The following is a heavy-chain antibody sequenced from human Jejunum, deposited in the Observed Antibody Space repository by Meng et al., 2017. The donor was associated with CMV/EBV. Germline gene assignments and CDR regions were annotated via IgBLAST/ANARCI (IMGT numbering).Heavy chain of an antibody. Sequence: LQQSGPGLVKPSQTLSLTCAISGDSVSSNTVAWNWIRLSPSRGLEWLGRTYYRSKWYSEYTESVRSRISITPDTSKNQFSLQLTSVTPDDTAVYYCARGEDSSLDYWGQGTLVPSPQ. J-gene: IGHJ4*02. V-gene: IGHV6-1*01. D-gene: IGHD6-13*01. CDR2: TYYRSKWYS. CDR1: GDSVSSNTVA. CDR3: ARGEDSSLDY.